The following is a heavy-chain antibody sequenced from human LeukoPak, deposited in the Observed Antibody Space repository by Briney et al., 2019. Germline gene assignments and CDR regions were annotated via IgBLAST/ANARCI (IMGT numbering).Heavy chain of an antibody. CDR2: IYYSGST. CDR3: ARADISGFYYGMDV. V-gene: IGHV4-30-4*01. D-gene: IGHD2-21*01. CDR1: GGSISSGDYY. J-gene: IGHJ6*02. Sequence: SETLSLTCTVSGGSISSGDYYWSWIRQPPGKGLEWIGYIYYSGSTYYNPSLKSRVAISVDTSKNQFSLKLSSVTAADTAVYYCARADISGFYYGMDVWGQGTTVTVSS.